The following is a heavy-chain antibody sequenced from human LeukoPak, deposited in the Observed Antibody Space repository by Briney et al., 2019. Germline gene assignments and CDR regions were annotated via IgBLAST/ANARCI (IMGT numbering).Heavy chain of an antibody. Sequence: GGSLRLSCAASGFTFSSYGMHWVRQAPGKGLEWVAVIWYDGSQRHYADSVKGRFTISRDNSKKTVYLQMNSLRAEDTAVYYCASDGLRYPLDWGQGTLVSVSS. D-gene: IGHD3-9*01. V-gene: IGHV3-33*01. J-gene: IGHJ4*02. CDR1: GFTFSSYG. CDR2: IWYDGSQR. CDR3: ASDGLRYPLD.